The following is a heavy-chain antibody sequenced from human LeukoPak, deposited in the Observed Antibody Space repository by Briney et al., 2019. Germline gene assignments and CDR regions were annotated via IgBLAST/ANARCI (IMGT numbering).Heavy chain of an antibody. CDR1: GGSFSGYY. J-gene: IGHJ4*02. V-gene: IGHV4-34*01. D-gene: IGHD3-22*01. CDR2: INHSGST. Sequence: SETLSLTCAVYGGSFSGYYWSWIRQPPGEGLEWIGEINHSGSTNYNPSLKSRVTISVDTSKNQFSLKLSSVTAADTAVYYCARSKYYYDSSGYYYAYFDYWGQGTLVTVSS. CDR3: ARSKYYYDSSGYYYAYFDY.